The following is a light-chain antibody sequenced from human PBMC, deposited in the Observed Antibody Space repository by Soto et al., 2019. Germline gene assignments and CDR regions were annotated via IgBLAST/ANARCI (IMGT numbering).Light chain of an antibody. CDR1: QSISSN. CDR3: QQYNNWPLT. CDR2: RTS. J-gene: IGKJ4*01. V-gene: IGKV3-15*01. Sequence: EIVMTQSPATLSVSPGESATLSCRASQSISSNLAWYQQKPGQAPRLLMFRTSSRATGFPARFSGSGSGTEFNLTISSLQSEDFGVYYCQQYNNWPLTFGGGTKVDIK.